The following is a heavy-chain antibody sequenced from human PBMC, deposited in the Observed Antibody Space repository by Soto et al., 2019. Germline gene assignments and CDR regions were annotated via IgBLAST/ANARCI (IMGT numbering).Heavy chain of an antibody. CDR2: IYSSGST. CDR1: GGALGSHY. J-gene: IGHJ5*02. Sequence: PWETLSLTCTISGGALGSHYWTWIRQPAGKGLEWIGRIYSSGSTQYNPSLQSRVTMSLDTSKNQFSLRLESVTAADTAVYYCARGQRFSDLFDPWGQGTLVTVSS. V-gene: IGHV4-4*07. D-gene: IGHD3-3*01. CDR3: ARGQRFSDLFDP.